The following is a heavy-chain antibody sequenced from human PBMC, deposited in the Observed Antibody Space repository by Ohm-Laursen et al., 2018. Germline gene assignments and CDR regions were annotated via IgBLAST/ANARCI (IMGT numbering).Heavy chain of an antibody. CDR3: ARGAYAS. V-gene: IGHV3-53*01. J-gene: IGHJ5*02. D-gene: IGHD3-16*01. CDR2: IHSGGST. CDR1: GFTVSTNY. Sequence: SLRLSCAASGFTVSTNYMSWVRQAPGKGLEWVSGIHSGGSTYYVDPVKGRFTISRDNAKNSLYLQMNSLRADDTAVYYCARGAYASWGQGTLVTVSS.